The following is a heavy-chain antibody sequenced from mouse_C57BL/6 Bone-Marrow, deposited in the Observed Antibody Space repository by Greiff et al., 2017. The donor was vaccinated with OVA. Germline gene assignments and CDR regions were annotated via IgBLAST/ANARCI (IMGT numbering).Heavy chain of an antibody. Sequence: VQLQQSGPELVKPGASVKISCKASGYSFTDYNMNWVKQSNGKSLEWIGVINPNYGTTSYNQKFKGKATLTVDQSSSTAYMQLSSLTSEDSAVYYCAIPHYYGSSYGRDYWGQGTTLTVSS. J-gene: IGHJ2*01. D-gene: IGHD1-1*01. CDR1: GYSFTDYN. CDR3: AIPHYYGSSYGRDY. V-gene: IGHV1-39*01. CDR2: INPNYGTT.